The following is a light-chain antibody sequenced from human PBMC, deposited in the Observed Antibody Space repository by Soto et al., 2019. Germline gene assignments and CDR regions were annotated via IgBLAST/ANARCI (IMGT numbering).Light chain of an antibody. CDR2: KIS. Sequence: DIVMTQTPLSSAVTLGQSASISCRSSQSLVHIDGNTYLSWLQQRPGQPARLLIYKISNLFSGVPVIFSGSGAGTDCRLKISRVDAEDVWIYYCMQATQPPLTFGGGTKREI. V-gene: IGKV2-24*01. CDR1: QSLVHIDGNTY. J-gene: IGKJ4*01. CDR3: MQATQPPLT.